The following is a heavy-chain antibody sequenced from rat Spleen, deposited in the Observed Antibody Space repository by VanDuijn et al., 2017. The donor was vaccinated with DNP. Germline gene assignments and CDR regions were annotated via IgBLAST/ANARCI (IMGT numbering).Heavy chain of an antibody. D-gene: IGHD4-4*01. CDR1: GFSLTSYN. Sequence: QVQLKESGPGLVQPSQTLSLTCTVAGFSLTSYNVHWVRQPPGKGLEWMGVIWNTGGTRYNSALKSRLSISKDTSKSQVFLKMNSLQTEDTATYYCARDEKSGLVGYFDYWGQGVMVTVSS. CDR3: ARDEKSGLVGYFDY. J-gene: IGHJ2*01. CDR2: IWNTGGT. V-gene: IGHV2-41*01.